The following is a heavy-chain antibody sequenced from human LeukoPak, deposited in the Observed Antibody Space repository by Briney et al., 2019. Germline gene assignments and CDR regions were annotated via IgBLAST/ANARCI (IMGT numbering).Heavy chain of an antibody. D-gene: IGHD6-19*01. CDR2: INPYSGGT. CDR3: AREPPPDSSGEFDY. Sequence: GASVKVSCKASGYTFTGYYMHWVRQAPGQGLGWMGWINPYSGGTNYAQKFQGRVTMTRDTSISTAYMELSRLRSDDTAVYYCAREPPPDSSGEFDYWGQGTLVTVSS. J-gene: IGHJ4*02. V-gene: IGHV1-2*02. CDR1: GYTFTGYY.